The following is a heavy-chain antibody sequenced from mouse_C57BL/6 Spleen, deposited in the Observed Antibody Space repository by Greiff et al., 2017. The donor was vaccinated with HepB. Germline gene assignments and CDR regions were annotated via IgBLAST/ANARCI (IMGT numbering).Heavy chain of an antibody. J-gene: IGHJ2*01. CDR3: AKTTVVAHFDY. V-gene: IGHV1-82*01. D-gene: IGHD1-1*01. CDR1: GYAFSSSW. Sequence: ESGPELVKPGASVKISCKASGYAFSSSWMNWVKQRPGKGLEWIGRIYPGDGDTNYNGKFKGKATLTADKSSSTAYMQLSSLTSEDSAVYFCAKTTVVAHFDYWGQGTTLTVSS. CDR2: IYPGDGDT.